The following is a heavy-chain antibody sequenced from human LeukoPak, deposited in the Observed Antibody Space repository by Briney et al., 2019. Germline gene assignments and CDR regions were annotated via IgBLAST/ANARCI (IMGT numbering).Heavy chain of an antibody. Sequence: PGGSLRLSCAASVVTFSDFGMHWGRQAPGKGLEWVSFIRNDGSKDYYPDSVKGRFTISRDNSRTTLYLQMHSLRIEDTAVYYCVKGGSSSHNWFDPWGQGILVTVSS. V-gene: IGHV3-30*02. J-gene: IGHJ5*02. CDR2: IRNDGSKD. D-gene: IGHD6-13*01. CDR1: VVTFSDFG. CDR3: VKGGSSSHNWFDP.